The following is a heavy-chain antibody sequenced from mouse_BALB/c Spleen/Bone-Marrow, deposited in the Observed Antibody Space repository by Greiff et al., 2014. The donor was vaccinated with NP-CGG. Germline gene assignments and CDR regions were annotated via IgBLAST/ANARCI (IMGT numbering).Heavy chain of an antibody. J-gene: IGHJ3*01. CDR3: ARWLPLAY. D-gene: IGHD2-2*01. CDR2: IDPANGNT. V-gene: IGHV14-3*02. Sequence: VQLQQSGAELVKPGASVKLSCTASGFNIKDTYMHWVKQRPEPGLEWIGRIDPANGNTKYDPKFQGKATITADTSSNTAYLQLSSLTSEDTAVYYCARWLPLAYWGQGTLVTVSA. CDR1: GFNIKDTY.